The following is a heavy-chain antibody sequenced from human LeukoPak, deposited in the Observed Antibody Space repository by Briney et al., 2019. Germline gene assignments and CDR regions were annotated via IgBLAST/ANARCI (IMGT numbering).Heavy chain of an antibody. J-gene: IGHJ5*02. CDR3: RRGHWDDHA. CDR1: GFKFSSDW. D-gene: IGHD7-27*01. CDR2: IKEDGREK. V-gene: IGHV3-7*01. Sequence: GGSLRLSCAASGFKFSSDWTRWVRQAPGKGLEWVANIKEDGREKYYVDSVKGRFTISRDNAKNSLYLQMNSLRAEDTAVYWCRRGHWDDHAWGQGTLVTVSS.